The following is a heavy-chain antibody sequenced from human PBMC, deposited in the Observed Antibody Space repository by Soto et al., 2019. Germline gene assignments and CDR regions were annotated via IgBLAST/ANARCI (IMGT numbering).Heavy chain of an antibody. V-gene: IGHV3-30*03. CDR1: GFTFSSYG. D-gene: IGHD6-13*01. J-gene: IGHJ6*02. CDR2: ISYDGSNK. CDR3: EGSGIAAAGTSYYGMDV. Sequence: GGSLRLSCAASGFTFSSYGMHWVRQAPGKGLEWVAVISYDGSNKYYADSVKGRFTISRDNAKNSLYLQMNSLRAEDTAVYYCEGSGIAAAGTSYYGMDVWGQGTTVTVSS.